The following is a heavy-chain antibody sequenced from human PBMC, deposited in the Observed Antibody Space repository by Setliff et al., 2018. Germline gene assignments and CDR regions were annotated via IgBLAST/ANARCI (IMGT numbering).Heavy chain of an antibody. J-gene: IGHJ4*02. CDR3: ARFYRFEGTAMVTYADY. D-gene: IGHD5-18*01. CDR2: IYYSGST. V-gene: IGHV4-39*01. Sequence: SETLSLTCTVSGGSISSSSYYWGWIRQPPGKGLEWIGSIYYSGSTYYNPSLKSRVTISVDTSKNQFSLKLSSVTAADTAVYYCARFYRFEGTAMVTYADYWGQGTLVTVSS. CDR1: GGSISSSSYY.